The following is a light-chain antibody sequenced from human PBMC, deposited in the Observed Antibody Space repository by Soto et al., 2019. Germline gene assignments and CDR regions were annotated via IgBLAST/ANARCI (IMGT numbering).Light chain of an antibody. CDR3: QQYNAYSQA. Sequence: DIPMTQSPSTLSASVGDRVTITCRAIESGSRWWAWYQQKPGRTPKLLIYQASTLESGVPSRFSGSGSGTEFTLTISSLQPYDFAAYYCQQYNAYSQAFGQGTKVEIK. J-gene: IGKJ1*01. CDR2: QAS. V-gene: IGKV1-5*03. CDR1: ESGSRW.